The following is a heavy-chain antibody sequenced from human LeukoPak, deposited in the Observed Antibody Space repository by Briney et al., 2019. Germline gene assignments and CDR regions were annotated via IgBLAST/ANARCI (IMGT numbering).Heavy chain of an antibody. CDR2: ISWNSGSI. J-gene: IGHJ1*01. CDR1: GFTFDDYA. CDR3: VGSSSWYDPEYFQH. V-gene: IGHV3-9*01. D-gene: IGHD6-13*01. Sequence: GGSLRLSCVASGFTFDDYAMHWVRQAPGKGLEWVSGISWNSGSIGYADSVKGRFTISRDNAKNSLYLQMNSLRAEDTALYYCVGSSSWYDPEYFQHWGQGTLVTVSS.